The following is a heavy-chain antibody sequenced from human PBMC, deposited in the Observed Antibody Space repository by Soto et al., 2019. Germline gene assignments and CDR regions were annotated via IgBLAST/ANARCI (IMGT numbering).Heavy chain of an antibody. CDR3: ARGVLH. CDR2: TSYSGST. CDR1: GGSISSGGYY. J-gene: IGHJ4*01. Sequence: QVQLQESGPGLVQPSQTLSITCTMSGGSISSGGYYWSWIRQHTGTGLEWIGHTSYSGSTYYNTSLKSRVTISVDTSRNQFSLIVNSVTAADTAVYYCARGVLHWGQGTLVTVSS. V-gene: IGHV4-31*03.